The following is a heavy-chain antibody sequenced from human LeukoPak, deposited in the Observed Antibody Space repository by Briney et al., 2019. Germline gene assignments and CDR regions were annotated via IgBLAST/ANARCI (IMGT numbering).Heavy chain of an antibody. CDR3: AKVKRRWLQLTYFDY. D-gene: IGHD5-24*01. CDR2: ISGTGGNT. Sequence: GGSLRLSCAASGFAFSSYGMSWVRQAPGKGLEWVSDISGTGGNTYYAESVKGRFTISRDNSKNTLYLQMNSLRAEDTAVYYCAKVKRRWLQLTYFDYWGQGTLVTVSS. V-gene: IGHV3-23*01. CDR1: GFAFSSYG. J-gene: IGHJ4*02.